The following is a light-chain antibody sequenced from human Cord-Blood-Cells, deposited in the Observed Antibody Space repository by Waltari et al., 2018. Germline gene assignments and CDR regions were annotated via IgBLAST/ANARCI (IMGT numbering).Light chain of an antibody. V-gene: IGKV3-11*01. CDR1: QSVSSY. Sequence: EIVLTLSPAILSLSPGERATLSCRASQSVSSYLAWYQQKPGQAPRLLIYDASNRATGIPARFSGSGSGTDFTLTISSLEPEDFAVYYCQQRSNWIFTFGPGTKVDIK. CDR3: QQRSNWIFT. J-gene: IGKJ3*01. CDR2: DAS.